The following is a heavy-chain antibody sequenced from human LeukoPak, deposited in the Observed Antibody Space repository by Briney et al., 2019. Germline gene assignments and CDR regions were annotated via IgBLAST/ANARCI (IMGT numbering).Heavy chain of an antibody. J-gene: IGHJ2*01. Sequence: SETLSLTCTVSGGSISSSSYYWGWIRQPPGKGLEWIGSIYYSGSTYYNPSLKSRVTISVNTSKNQFSLKLSSVTAADTAVYYCARPLQQLKARYFDLWGRGTLVTVSS. D-gene: IGHD6-13*01. CDR1: GGSISSSSYY. CDR2: IYYSGST. V-gene: IGHV4-39*01. CDR3: ARPLQQLKARYFDL.